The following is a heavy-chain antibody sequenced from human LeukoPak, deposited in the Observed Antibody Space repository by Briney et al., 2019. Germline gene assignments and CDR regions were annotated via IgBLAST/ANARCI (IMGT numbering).Heavy chain of an antibody. Sequence: ASVKVSCKASGYTFTSYGINWVRQATGQGLEWMGWMNPNSGNTGYAQKFQGRVTMTRNTSISTAYMELSSLRSEDTAVYYCARVGSGAIPIAVAGWGNDYWGQGTLVTVSS. D-gene: IGHD6-19*01. CDR1: GYTFTSYG. CDR2: MNPNSGNT. V-gene: IGHV1-8*01. CDR3: ARVGSGAIPIAVAGWGNDY. J-gene: IGHJ4*02.